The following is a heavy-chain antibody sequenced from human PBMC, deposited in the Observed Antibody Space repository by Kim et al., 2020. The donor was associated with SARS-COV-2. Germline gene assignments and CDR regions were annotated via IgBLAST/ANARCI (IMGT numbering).Heavy chain of an antibody. CDR2: SYI. Sequence: SYIYYADSVKGRFTISRDNAKNSLYLQMNSLRAEDTAVYYCASAIYGGKVYWGQGTLVTVSS. V-gene: IGHV3-21*01. CDR3: ASAIYGGKVY. D-gene: IGHD2-15*01. J-gene: IGHJ4*02.